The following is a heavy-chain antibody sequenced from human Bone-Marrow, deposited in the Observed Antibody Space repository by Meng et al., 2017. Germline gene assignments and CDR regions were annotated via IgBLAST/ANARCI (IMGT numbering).Heavy chain of an antibody. CDR3: TRDGYSDCSSTSCFDY. J-gene: IGHJ4*02. CDR2: IDTNTGNP. CDR1: GYTFTHYA. Sequence: ASVKVSCKASGYTFTHYAINWLRQAPGQGLEWMGWIDTNTGNPTYAQGFTGRFVFSLDTSVSTAYLQISSLKADDTAVYYCTRDGYSDCSSTSCFDYWVQGTLVTVSS. V-gene: IGHV7-4-1*02. D-gene: IGHD2-2*01.